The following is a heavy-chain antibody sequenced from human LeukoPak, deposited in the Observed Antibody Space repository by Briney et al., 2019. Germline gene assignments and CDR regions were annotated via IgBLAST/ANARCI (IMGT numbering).Heavy chain of an antibody. CDR1: GFTFDDYA. CDR3: AKDGGGSYGNWFDP. V-gene: IGHV3-9*01. J-gene: IGHJ5*02. Sequence: GGSLRLSCAASGFTFDDYAMHWVRQAPGKGLEWVSGISWNSGSIGYADSVKGRFTISRDNAKSSLYLQMNSLRAEDTALYYCAKDGGGSYGNWFDPWGQGTLVTVSS. CDR2: ISWNSGSI. D-gene: IGHD1-26*01.